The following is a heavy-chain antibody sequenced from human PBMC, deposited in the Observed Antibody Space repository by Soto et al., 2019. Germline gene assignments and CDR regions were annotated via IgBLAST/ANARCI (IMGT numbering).Heavy chain of an antibody. V-gene: IGHV4-59*01. Sequence: SETLSLTSTVSGGSISSYYWSWIRQPPEKGLEWIGYIYYSGSTNYNPSLKSRVTISVDTSKNQFSLKLSSVTAADTAVYYCARGVAAAGTFPARVVWFDPWGQGTLVTVSS. J-gene: IGHJ5*02. CDR3: ARGVAAAGTFPARVVWFDP. CDR1: GGSISSYY. CDR2: IYYSGST. D-gene: IGHD6-13*01.